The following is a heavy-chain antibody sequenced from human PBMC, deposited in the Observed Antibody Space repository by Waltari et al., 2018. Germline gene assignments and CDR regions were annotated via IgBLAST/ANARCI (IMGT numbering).Heavy chain of an antibody. CDR3: ARDRDSGSYYGVNWFDP. CDR1: GGSISSGGYY. D-gene: IGHD1-26*01. J-gene: IGHJ5*02. CDR2: IYHSGST. Sequence: QVQLQESGPGLVKPSQTLSLTCTVSGGSISSGGYYWSWIRQHPGKGLEWIGYIYHSGSTYNPSLKSRVTISVDRSKNQFSLKLSSVTAADTAVYYCARDRDSGSYYGVNWFDPWGQGTLVTVSS. V-gene: IGHV4-31*03.